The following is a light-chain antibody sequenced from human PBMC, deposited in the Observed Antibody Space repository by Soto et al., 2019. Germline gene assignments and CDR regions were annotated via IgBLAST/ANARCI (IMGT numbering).Light chain of an antibody. CDR2: EVS. Sequence: QSVLTQPPSASGSPGQSVTISCTGTSSDVGGYNYVSWYQQHPDQAPKLIIYEVSQRPSGVPDRFSGSKSGNTASLTVSGLQAEDEADYYCSSYAGSNYVFGTGTKVTVL. CDR1: SSDVGGYNY. V-gene: IGLV2-8*01. J-gene: IGLJ1*01. CDR3: SSYAGSNYV.